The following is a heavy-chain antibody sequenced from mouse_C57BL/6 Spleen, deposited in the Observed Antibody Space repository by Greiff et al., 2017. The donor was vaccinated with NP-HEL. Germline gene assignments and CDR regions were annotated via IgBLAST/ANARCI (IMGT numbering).Heavy chain of an antibody. CDR3: ARGYYASSYWFAY. CDR1: GYTFTDYN. V-gene: IGHV1-18*01. CDR2: INPNNGGT. J-gene: IGHJ3*01. Sequence: VQLQQSGPELVKPGASVKIPCKASGYTFTDYNMDWVKQSHGKSLEWIGDINPNNGGTIYNQKFKGKATLTLDKSSNTAYMELRSLTSEDTAVYYCARGYYASSYWFAYWGQGTLVTVSA. D-gene: IGHD1-1*01.